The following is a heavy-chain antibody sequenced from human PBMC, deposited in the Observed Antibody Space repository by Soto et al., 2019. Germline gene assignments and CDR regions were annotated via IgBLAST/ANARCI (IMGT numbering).Heavy chain of an antibody. D-gene: IGHD3-22*01. CDR1: GFTFSSFW. V-gene: IGHV3-74*01. CDR2: INSDGSST. CDR3: ARDYDSSGYKDY. J-gene: IGHJ4*02. Sequence: EVQLVESGGGLVQPGGSLRLSCAASGFTFSSFWMHWVRQAPGKGLVWVSRINSDGSSTSYADSVKGRFTISRDNAKNTLYLQMNSLRAEDTAVYYCARDYDSSGYKDYWGQGTLVTVSS.